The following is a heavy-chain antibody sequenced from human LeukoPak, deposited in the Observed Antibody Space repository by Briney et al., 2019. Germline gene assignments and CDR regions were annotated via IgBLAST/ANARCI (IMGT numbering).Heavy chain of an antibody. CDR1: GGSISSYY. CDR2: IYNSGST. D-gene: IGHD1-26*01. CDR3: ARDSGGPHSGFEI. Sequence: SETLSLTCTVSGGSISSYYWSWIRQPPGKGLEWIGYIYNSGSTNYNPSLKSRVTISVDTSKNQYSLKMSSVTAADTAVYFCARDSGGPHSGFEIWGQGTMVTASS. V-gene: IGHV4-59*01. J-gene: IGHJ3*02.